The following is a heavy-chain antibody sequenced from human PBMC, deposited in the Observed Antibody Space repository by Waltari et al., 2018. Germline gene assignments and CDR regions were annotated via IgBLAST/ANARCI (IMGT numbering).Heavy chain of an antibody. CDR3: AREYKEHYYDSPPTIFDY. CDR1: GYTFTGYY. V-gene: IGHV1-2*02. CDR2: INPNSGGT. Sequence: QVQLVQSGAEVKKPGASVKVSCKASGYTFTGYYMHWVRQAPGQGLEWMGWINPNSGGTNYAQKFQGRVTMTRDTSISTAYMELSRLRSDDTAVYYCAREYKEHYYDSPPTIFDYWGQGTLVTVSS. D-gene: IGHD3-22*01. J-gene: IGHJ4*02.